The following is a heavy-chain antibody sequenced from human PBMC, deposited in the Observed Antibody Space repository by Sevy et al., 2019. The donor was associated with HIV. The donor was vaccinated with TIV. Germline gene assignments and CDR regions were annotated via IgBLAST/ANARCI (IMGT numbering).Heavy chain of an antibody. J-gene: IGHJ3*02. CDR3: ATVGAAWLRGAFDI. D-gene: IGHD2-15*01. Sequence: ASVKVSCKVSGYTLTELSMHWVRQAPGKGLEWMGGFDPEDGETIYAQKFQGRVTMTEDTSTDTAYMELSSLRSGDTAVYYCATVGAAWLRGAFDIWGQGTMVTVSS. V-gene: IGHV1-24*01. CDR2: FDPEDGET. CDR1: GYTLTELS.